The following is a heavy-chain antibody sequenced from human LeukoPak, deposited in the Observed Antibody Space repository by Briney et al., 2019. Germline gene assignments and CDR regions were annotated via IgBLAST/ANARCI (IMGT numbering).Heavy chain of an antibody. V-gene: IGHV4-39*07. J-gene: IGHJ4*02. CDR1: GGSISSSSYY. CDR2: IYYSGST. CDR3: ARAGGRRKYSYGYGSNSGELDY. Sequence: PSETLSLTCTVSGGSISSSSYYWGWIRQPPGKGLEWIGSIYYSGSTYYNPSLKSRVTISVDTSKNQFSLKLSSVTAADTAVYYCARAGGRRKYSYGYGSNSGELDYWGQGALVTVPS. D-gene: IGHD5-18*01.